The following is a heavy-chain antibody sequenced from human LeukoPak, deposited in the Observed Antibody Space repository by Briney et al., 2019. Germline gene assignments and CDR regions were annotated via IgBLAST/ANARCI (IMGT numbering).Heavy chain of an antibody. CDR2: INHSGST. CDR3: ARGRLRRYSSGWYGVANNFDY. V-gene: IGHV4-39*07. J-gene: IGHJ4*02. CDR1: GGSISSGGYY. D-gene: IGHD6-19*01. Sequence: PSETLSLTCTVSGGSISSGGYYWSWIRQPPGKGLEWIGEINHSGSTNYNPSLKSRVTISVDTSKNQFSLKLSSVTAADTAVYYCARGRLRRYSSGWYGVANNFDYWGQGTLVTVSS.